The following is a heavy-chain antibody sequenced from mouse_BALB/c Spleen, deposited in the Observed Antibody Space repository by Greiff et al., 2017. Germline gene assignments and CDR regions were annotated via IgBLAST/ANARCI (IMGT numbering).Heavy chain of an antibody. CDR3: AREDYDWYFEV. V-gene: IGHV1S127*01. CDR1: GYSFTSYW. D-gene: IGHD2-4*01. J-gene: IGHJ1*01. Sequence: QVHVKQSGPQLVRPGASVKISCTASGYSFTSYWMPWVKQRPGQGLEWIGMIDPSDSETRLNQKFKDKATLTVDKSSSTAYMQLSSPTSEDSAVYYCAREDYDWYFEVWGAGTTVTVSS. CDR2: IDPSDSET.